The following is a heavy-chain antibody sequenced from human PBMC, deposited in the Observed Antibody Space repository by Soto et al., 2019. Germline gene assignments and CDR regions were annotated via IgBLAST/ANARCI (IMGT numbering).Heavy chain of an antibody. J-gene: IGHJ5*02. CDR2: IHYSGST. CDR3: ARGGVAARKGRWFDP. Sequence: QVQLQESGPGLVKPSETLSLTCTVSGGSISSYYWGWIRQPPGKGLEWIGYIHYSGSTNYNPSLGSRVTISVDTPKSQFSLKVNSMTAADTAIYYCARGGVAARKGRWFDPWGQGTLVTVSS. D-gene: IGHD6-25*01. V-gene: IGHV4-59*01. CDR1: GGSISSYY.